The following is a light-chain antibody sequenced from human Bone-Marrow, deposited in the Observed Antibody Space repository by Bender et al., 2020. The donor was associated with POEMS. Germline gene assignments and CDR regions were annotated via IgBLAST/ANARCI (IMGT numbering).Light chain of an antibody. J-gene: IGLJ2*01. CDR3: CSYTSSHTML. CDR2: GVT. CDR1: SSDVGAFGY. Sequence: ALAQPASVSGSPGQSITISCTGASSDVGAFGYVSWYQQHPGKAPKLLIYGVTNRPSGVSNRFSGSKSGDTASLTISGLQADDEADYYCCSYTSSHTMLFGGGTKLAVL. V-gene: IGLV2-14*01.